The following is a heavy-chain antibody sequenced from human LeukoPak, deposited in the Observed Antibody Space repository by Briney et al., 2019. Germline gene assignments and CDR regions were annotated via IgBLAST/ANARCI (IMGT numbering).Heavy chain of an antibody. CDR2: IYYSRST. Sequence: SETLSLTCTVSGGSISSSSYYWGWIRQPPGKGLEWIGSIYYSRSTYYNPSLKSRVTISVDTSKNQFSLKLSSVTAADTAVYYCAIAGGATTVVRAFDYWGQGTLVTVSS. V-gene: IGHV4-39*07. CDR1: GGSISSSSYY. D-gene: IGHD4-23*01. J-gene: IGHJ4*02. CDR3: AIAGGATTVVRAFDY.